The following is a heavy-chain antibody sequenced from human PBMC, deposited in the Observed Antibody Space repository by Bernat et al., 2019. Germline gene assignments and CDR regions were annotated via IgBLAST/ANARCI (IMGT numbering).Heavy chain of an antibody. V-gene: IGHV3-53*01. CDR2: ICSGGTT. D-gene: IGHD3-10*01. CDR3: ARDATYIGGGWFDP. J-gene: IGHJ5*02. Sequence: EVQLVESGGGLIQPGGSLRLSCAASGFTVSSNYMIWVRQAPGKGLEWVSVICSGGTTYYADSVKGRFTISRDKSKNTLYLQMNSLRAEDTAVYYCARDATYIGGGWFDPWGQGTLVTVSS. CDR1: GFTVSSNY.